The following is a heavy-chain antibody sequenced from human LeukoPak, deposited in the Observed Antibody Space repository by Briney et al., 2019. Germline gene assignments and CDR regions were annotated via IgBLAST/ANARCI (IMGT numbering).Heavy chain of an antibody. J-gene: IGHJ4*02. D-gene: IGHD5-18*01. CDR3: ARGIQLWLRGPNFDY. Sequence: SGTLSLTCAVSGGSISSSNWWSWVRQPPGKGLEWIGEIYHSGSTNYNPSLKSRVTISVDKSKNQFPLKLSSVTAADTAVYYCARGIQLWLRGPNFDYWGQGTLVTVSS. CDR2: IYHSGST. CDR1: GGSISSSNW. V-gene: IGHV4-4*02.